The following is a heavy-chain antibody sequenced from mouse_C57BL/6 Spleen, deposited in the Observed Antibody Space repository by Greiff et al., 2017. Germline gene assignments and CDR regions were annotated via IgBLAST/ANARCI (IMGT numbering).Heavy chain of an antibody. CDR2: ISNGGGST. CDR3: ARQIYDLGAMDY. Sequence: EVQRVESGGGLVQPGGSLKLSCAASGFTFSDYYMYWVRQTPEKRLEWVAYISNGGGSTYYPDTVKGRFTISRDNAKNTLYLQMSRLKSEDTAMYYCARQIYDLGAMDYWGQGTSVTVSS. J-gene: IGHJ4*01. V-gene: IGHV5-12*01. D-gene: IGHD2-3*01. CDR1: GFTFSDYY.